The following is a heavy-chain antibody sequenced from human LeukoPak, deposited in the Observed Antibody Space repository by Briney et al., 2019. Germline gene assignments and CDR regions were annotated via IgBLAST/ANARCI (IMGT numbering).Heavy chain of an antibody. V-gene: IGHV4-39*01. Sequence: PSETLSLTCTVSGGSISSSSYYWGWIRQPPGKGLEWIGSIYYSGSTYYNPSLKSRVTISVDTSKNQFSLKLSSVTAADTAVYYCARHRSLTSSWSYYYYYMDVWGKGTTVTVSS. J-gene: IGHJ6*03. CDR2: IYYSGST. D-gene: IGHD6-13*01. CDR3: ARHRSLTSSWSYYYYYMDV. CDR1: GGSISSSSYY.